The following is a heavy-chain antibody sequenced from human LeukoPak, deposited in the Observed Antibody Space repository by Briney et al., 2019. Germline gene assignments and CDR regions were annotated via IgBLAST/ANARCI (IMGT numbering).Heavy chain of an antibody. CDR1: GFTFSSYA. J-gene: IGHJ4*02. Sequence: GGSLRLSCAASGFTFSSYAMSWVRQAPGKGLEWVSIISGSGGSTYYADSVKGRFTTSRDNSKNTLYLQMNSLRAEDTAVYYCAKRAVGSSGYAYYFDYWGQGTLVTVSS. CDR3: AKRAVGSSGYAYYFDY. D-gene: IGHD3-22*01. V-gene: IGHV3-23*01. CDR2: ISGSGGST.